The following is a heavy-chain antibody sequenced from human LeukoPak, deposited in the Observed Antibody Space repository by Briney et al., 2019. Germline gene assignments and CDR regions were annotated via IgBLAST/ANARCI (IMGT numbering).Heavy chain of an antibody. CDR2: IKQDGSEK. CDR3: ARDWGTRPNDY. D-gene: IGHD1-7*01. V-gene: IGHV3-7*01. J-gene: IGHJ4*02. Sequence: GGSLRLSCAASGFTFSSYWMSWVRQAPGKGLEWVANIKQDGSEKYYVDSVKGRFTISRDNAKNSLYLQVNSLRAEDTAVYYCARDWGTRPNDYWGQGTLVTVSS. CDR1: GFTFSSYW.